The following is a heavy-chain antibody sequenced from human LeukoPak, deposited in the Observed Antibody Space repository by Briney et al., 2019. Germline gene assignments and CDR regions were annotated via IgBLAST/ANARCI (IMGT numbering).Heavy chain of an antibody. J-gene: IGHJ4*02. V-gene: IGHV3-7*04. CDR1: GFSLSIYW. D-gene: IGHD6-13*01. CDR2: IKEDGSES. Sequence: GGSLRLSCVASGFSLSIYWMGWVRQAPGKGLEWVSNIKEDGSESYYVGSVKGRFTISRDNAKNSLYLQVNSLRAEDTATYYCVRADFRGSSGDFAYWGQGALVTVSS. CDR3: VRADFRGSSGDFAY.